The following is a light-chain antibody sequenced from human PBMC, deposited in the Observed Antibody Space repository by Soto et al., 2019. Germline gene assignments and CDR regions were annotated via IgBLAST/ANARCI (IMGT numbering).Light chain of an antibody. CDR2: DNN. V-gene: IGLV1-51*01. CDR1: SSNIGNNF. J-gene: IGLJ2*01. CDR3: ATWDSSLIAVV. Sequence: QSVLTQPPSVSAAPGQKVTISCSGSSSNIGNNFVSWYQHLPGTAPKLLIYDNNTRPSGIPDRCSGTKSGTSATLGITGLQTGDEAHYYCATWDSSLIAVVFGGGTQLTVL.